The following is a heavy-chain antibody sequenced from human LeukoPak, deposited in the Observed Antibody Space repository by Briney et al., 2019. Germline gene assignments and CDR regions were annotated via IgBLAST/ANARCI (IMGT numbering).Heavy chain of an antibody. J-gene: IGHJ6*02. V-gene: IGHV4-38-2*02. CDR3: ARDGERWLQRYYYYGMDV. CDR2: IYHSGSI. Sequence: SETLSLNCTVSGYSISNGYFWGWIRQPPGKGLECIGTIYHSGSIYYNPSLKGRVTISVDTSKNQFSLKLSSVTAADTAVYYCARDGERWLQRYYYYGMDVWGQGTTVTVSS. D-gene: IGHD5-24*01. CDR1: GYSISNGYF.